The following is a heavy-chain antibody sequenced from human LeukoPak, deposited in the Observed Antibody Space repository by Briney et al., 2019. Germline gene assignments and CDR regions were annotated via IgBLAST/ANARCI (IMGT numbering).Heavy chain of an antibody. J-gene: IGHJ4*02. Sequence: PGRSLRLSCAASGLIFNTYGMHWVRQAPGKGLEWVAVISYDGSNKYYADSVKGRFTISRDNSKNTLYLQMNSLRAEDTAVYYCAKVGSSGGSCTRWGQGTLVTVSS. CDR3: AKVGSSGGSCTR. CDR2: ISYDGSNK. D-gene: IGHD2-15*01. V-gene: IGHV3-30*18. CDR1: GLIFNTYG.